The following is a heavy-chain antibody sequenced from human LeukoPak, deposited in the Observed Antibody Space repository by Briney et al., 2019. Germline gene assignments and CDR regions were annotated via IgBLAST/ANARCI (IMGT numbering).Heavy chain of an antibody. CDR1: GGSISSYY. D-gene: IGHD6-13*01. V-gene: IGHV4-59*08. CDR2: IYYTGST. Sequence: SETLSLTCTVSGGSISSYYWSWIRQPPGKGLEWIGYIYYTGSTYYNPSLKSRVTISVDTSKNQFSLKLSSVTAADTAVYYCARHSRFQQLGSFDYWGQRTLVTVSS. CDR3: ARHSRFQQLGSFDY. J-gene: IGHJ4*02.